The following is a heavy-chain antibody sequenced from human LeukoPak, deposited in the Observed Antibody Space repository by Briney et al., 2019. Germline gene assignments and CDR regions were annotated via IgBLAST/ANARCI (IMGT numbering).Heavy chain of an antibody. CDR3: ARGMEGYSSSWYGTYGMDV. D-gene: IGHD6-13*01. CDR1: GGTFSSYA. V-gene: IGHV1-69*05. CDR2: IIPIFGTA. Sequence: SVKVSCKASGGTFSSYAISWERQAPGQGLEWMGGIIPIFGTANYAQKFQGRVTITTDESTSTAYMELSSLRSEDTAVYYCARGMEGYSSSWYGTYGMDVWGQGTTVTVSS. J-gene: IGHJ6*02.